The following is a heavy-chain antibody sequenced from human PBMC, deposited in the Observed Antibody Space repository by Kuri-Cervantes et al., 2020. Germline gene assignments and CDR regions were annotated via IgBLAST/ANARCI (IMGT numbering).Heavy chain of an antibody. CDR1: GFTFSSYG. J-gene: IGHJ4*02. CDR2: IWYDGSNK. D-gene: IGHD2-8*01. CDR3: ARDLQPKPPNGDFDY. Sequence: GESLKISCAASGFTFSSYGMHWVRQAPGKGLEWVAVIWYDGSNKYYADSVKGRFTISRHNSKNTLYLQMNSLRAEDTAVYYCARDLQPKPPNGDFDYWGQGTLVTVSS. V-gene: IGHV3-33*01.